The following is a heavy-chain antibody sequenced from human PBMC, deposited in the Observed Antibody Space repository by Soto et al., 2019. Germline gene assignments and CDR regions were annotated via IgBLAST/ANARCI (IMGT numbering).Heavy chain of an antibody. V-gene: IGHV3-33*01. D-gene: IGHD3-16*01. Sequence: VQLVESGGGVVQPGRSLRLFCVASGSTFSSYGMHWVRQVPGKGPEWVAVIWYDGSNKYYGESVKGRFSICRDNSKNTLYLDINSLRTEDTAVYYCARDGGSHGPSYFDSWGQGSLVIVSS. CDR1: GSTFSSYG. J-gene: IGHJ4*02. CDR3: ARDGGSHGPSYFDS. CDR2: IWYDGSNK.